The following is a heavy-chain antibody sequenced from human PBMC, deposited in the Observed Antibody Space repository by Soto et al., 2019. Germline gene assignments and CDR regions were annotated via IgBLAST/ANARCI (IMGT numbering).Heavy chain of an antibody. CDR2: GHHSGRT. J-gene: IGHJ5*02. Sequence: QLQLQESGSGLVKASQTLSLTCAVSGGSVSSGGYSWSWIRQPPGKGLEWIGYGHHSGRTYYNPSLKSRVTISVDRSKNQFSLKLSSVTAADTAVYYCARTYYDIWTSDLAGTWFDPWGQGTLVTVSS. D-gene: IGHD3-9*01. CDR3: ARTYYDIWTSDLAGTWFDP. V-gene: IGHV4-30-2*01. CDR1: GGSVSSGGYS.